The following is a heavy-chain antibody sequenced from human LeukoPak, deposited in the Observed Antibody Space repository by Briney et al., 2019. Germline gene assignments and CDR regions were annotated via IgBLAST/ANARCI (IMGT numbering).Heavy chain of an antibody. CDR1: GFTFSSYA. D-gene: IGHD3-9*01. CDR2: ISYDGSNK. V-gene: IGHV3-30*04. Sequence: GRSLRLSCAASGFTFSSYAMHWVRQAPGKGLEWVAVISYDGSNKYYADSVKGRFTISRDDSKNTLYLQMNSLRAEDTAVYYCARVSGRVLRYFDWLLGDFDYWGQGTLVTVSS. CDR3: ARVSGRVLRYFDWLLGDFDY. J-gene: IGHJ4*02.